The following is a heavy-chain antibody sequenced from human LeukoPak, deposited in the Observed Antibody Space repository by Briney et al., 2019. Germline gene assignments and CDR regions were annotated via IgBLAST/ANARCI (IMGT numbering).Heavy chain of an antibody. Sequence: ASVKVSCKASGYTFTSYGISWVRQAPGQGLEWMGWISTYNGSTNYAQRLQGRVTMTTDTSTSTAYMELRSLRSDDTAMYYCARHYYGAGSYYLGYWGQGTLVTVSS. CDR3: ARHYYGAGSYYLGY. CDR1: GYTFTSYG. J-gene: IGHJ4*02. D-gene: IGHD3-10*01. V-gene: IGHV1-18*04. CDR2: ISTYNGST.